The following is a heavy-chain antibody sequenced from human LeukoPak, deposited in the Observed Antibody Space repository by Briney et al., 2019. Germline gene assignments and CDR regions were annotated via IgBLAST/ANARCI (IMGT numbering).Heavy chain of an antibody. CDR2: IYHSGST. Sequence: PSETLSLTCTVSGYSISSGYYWGWIRQPPGKGLEWIGSIYHSGSTYYNPSLKSRVTISVDTSKNQFSLKLSSVTAADTAVYYCARDLRYGGSCFDYWGQGTLVTVSS. CDR3: ARDLRYGGSCFDY. V-gene: IGHV4-38-2*02. D-gene: IGHD2-15*01. CDR1: GYSISSGYY. J-gene: IGHJ4*02.